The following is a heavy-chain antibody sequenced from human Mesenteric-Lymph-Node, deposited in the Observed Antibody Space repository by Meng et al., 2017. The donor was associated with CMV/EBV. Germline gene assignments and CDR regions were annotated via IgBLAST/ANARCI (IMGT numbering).Heavy chain of an antibody. J-gene: IGHJ4*02. CDR3: ARYYYYRSGSYYKKGIDY. Sequence: TFTSYALNWVRQAPEQGLKWLGLIHTNTAHPTSAQGFTGRFVFSLDPSVSTAYLQTSSLKSEDTAVYYCARYYYYRSGSYYKKGIDYWGQGTLVTVSS. CDR1: TFTSYA. CDR2: IHTNTAHP. D-gene: IGHD3-10*01. V-gene: IGHV7-4-1*02.